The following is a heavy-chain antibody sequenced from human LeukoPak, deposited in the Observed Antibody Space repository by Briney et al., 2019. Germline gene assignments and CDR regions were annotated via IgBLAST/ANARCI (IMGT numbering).Heavy chain of an antibody. CDR3: AKDQDFWSGSPDEYFDY. D-gene: IGHD3-3*01. CDR2: ISYDGSNK. CDR1: GFTFSSYA. Sequence: GGSLRLSCAASGFTFSSYAMHWVRQAPGQGLEWVAVISYDGSNKYYADSVKGRFTISRDNSKNTLYLQMNSLRAEDTAVYYCAKDQDFWSGSPDEYFDYWGQGTLVTVSS. V-gene: IGHV3-30-3*01. J-gene: IGHJ4*02.